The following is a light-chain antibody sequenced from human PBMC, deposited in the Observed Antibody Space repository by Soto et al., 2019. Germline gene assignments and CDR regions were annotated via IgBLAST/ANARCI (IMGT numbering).Light chain of an antibody. V-gene: IGKV2-28*01. CDR2: LGS. CDR3: MQALQTPST. Sequence: DIVMTQSPLSLPVTPGEPASISCRSSQSLLHRNGYNYLDWYLQKPGQSPQLLIYLGSNRASGVPDRLSGSGSGTYFTLKINRVEAEDVGVYYCMQALQTPSTFGGGTKVEIK. J-gene: IGKJ4*01. CDR1: QSLLHRNGYNY.